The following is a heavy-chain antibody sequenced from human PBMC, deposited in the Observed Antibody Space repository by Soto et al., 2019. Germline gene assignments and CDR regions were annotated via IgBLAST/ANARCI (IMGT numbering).Heavy chain of an antibody. D-gene: IGHD5-18*01. CDR2: MNPNSGNT. CDR1: GYTFTSYD. CDR3: ARGQILATVDTAMPHV. V-gene: IGHV1-8*01. Sequence: GASVKVSCKASGYTFTSYDINWVRQATGQGLEWMGWMNPNSGNTGYAQKFQGRVTMTRNTSISTAYMELSSLRSEDTAVYYCARGQILATVDTAMPHVWGQGTLVTVSS. J-gene: IGHJ4*02.